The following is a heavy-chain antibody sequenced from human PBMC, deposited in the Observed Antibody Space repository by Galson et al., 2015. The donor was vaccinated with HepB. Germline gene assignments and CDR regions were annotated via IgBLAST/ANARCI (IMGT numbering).Heavy chain of an antibody. CDR2: INPSGGST. CDR3: ARDPPHYYDSSGYYEAFDY. J-gene: IGHJ4*02. V-gene: IGHV1-46*01. D-gene: IGHD3-22*01. Sequence: SVTVSCKASGSTFTSYYMYWVRQAPGQGLEWMGIINPSGGSTSYAQKFQGRVTMTRDTSTSTVYMELSSLRSEDTAVYYCARDPPHYYDSSGYYEAFDYWGQGTLVTVSS. CDR1: GSTFTSYY.